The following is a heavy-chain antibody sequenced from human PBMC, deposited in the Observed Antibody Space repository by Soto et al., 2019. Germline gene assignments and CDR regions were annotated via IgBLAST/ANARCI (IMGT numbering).Heavy chain of an antibody. Sequence: GGSLRLSCAASGFTFSSYAMHWVRQAPGKGLEWVAVISYDGSNKYYADSVKGQFTISRDNSKNTLYLQMNSLRAEDTAVYYCARDPTRGVVVVVAAYYYYYGMDVWGQGTTVTVSS. CDR3: ARDPTRGVVVVVAAYYYYYGMDV. J-gene: IGHJ6*02. V-gene: IGHV3-30-3*01. CDR2: ISYDGSNK. D-gene: IGHD2-15*01. CDR1: GFTFSSYA.